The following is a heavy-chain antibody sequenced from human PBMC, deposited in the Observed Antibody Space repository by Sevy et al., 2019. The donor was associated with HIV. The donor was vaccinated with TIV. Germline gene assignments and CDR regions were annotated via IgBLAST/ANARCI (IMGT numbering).Heavy chain of an antibody. CDR3: VRGADFYDSSGANFDY. Sequence: GGCLRLSCEASGFTFSSYGMHWVRQAPGKGLEWVALIWFDGSNKYYADSVKVRFAISRDNSKNTLCLQMNSLRAEDTAVYYYVRGADFYDSSGANFDYWGQGTLVTVSS. D-gene: IGHD3-22*01. CDR2: IWFDGSNK. CDR1: GFTFSSYG. V-gene: IGHV3-33*01. J-gene: IGHJ4*02.